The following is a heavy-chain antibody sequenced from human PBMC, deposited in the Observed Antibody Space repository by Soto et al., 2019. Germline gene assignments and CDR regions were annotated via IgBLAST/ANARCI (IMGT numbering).Heavy chain of an antibody. CDR3: ARDVSPGSSSLYLDAFDI. CDR2: IKKDGSKI. D-gene: IGHD6-13*01. J-gene: IGHJ3*02. V-gene: IGHV3-7*05. Sequence: EVQLVESGGDLVQPGGSLRLSCAASGFSFGSSWMTWVRQSPGKGLERVANIKKDGSKINYLDSVRGRFTVSRDNAKISLYLEMNSLRAEDTALYFCARDVSPGSSSLYLDAFDIWGQGTMVTVSS. CDR1: GFSFGSSW.